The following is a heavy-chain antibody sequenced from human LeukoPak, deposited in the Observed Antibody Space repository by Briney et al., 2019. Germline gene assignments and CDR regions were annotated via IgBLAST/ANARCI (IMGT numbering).Heavy chain of an antibody. CDR1: GYTFTSYG. D-gene: IGHD5/OR15-5a*01. Sequence: ASVKVSCTASGYTFTSYGINWVRQAPGQGLEWMGWISAYNGNTKYAQKFQGTVTMTTDTSTTTAYMELRSLRYDDTAVHYCARGNGETVSTSLNWFDPWGQGTLVTVSS. CDR3: ARGNGETVSTSLNWFDP. J-gene: IGHJ5*02. V-gene: IGHV1-18*01. CDR2: ISAYNGNT.